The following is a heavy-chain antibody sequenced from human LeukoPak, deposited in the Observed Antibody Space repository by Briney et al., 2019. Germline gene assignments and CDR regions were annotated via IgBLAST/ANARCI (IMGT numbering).Heavy chain of an antibody. CDR3: AREGYDILTGYRYFDY. V-gene: IGHV3-74*01. Sequence: PGGSLRLSCAASGFTFSSYWMHWVRQAPGKGLVWVSRINSDGSSTSYADSVKGRFTISRDNAKNMLYLQMNSLRAGDTAVYYCAREGYDILTGYRYFDYWGQGTLVTVSS. D-gene: IGHD3-9*01. CDR2: INSDGSST. CDR1: GFTFSSYW. J-gene: IGHJ4*02.